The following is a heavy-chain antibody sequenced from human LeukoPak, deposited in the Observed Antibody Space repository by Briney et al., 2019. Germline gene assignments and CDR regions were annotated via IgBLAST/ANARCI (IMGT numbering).Heavy chain of an antibody. Sequence: GGSLRLSCAASGFTVSSNYMSWVRQAPGKGLEWVSVIYSGGSTYYADSVKGRFTISRDNSKNTLYLQMNSLRAEDTAVYYCARSRSGYSYGYPDWGQGTLVTVFS. CDR1: GFTVSSNY. D-gene: IGHD5-18*01. V-gene: IGHV3-53*01. CDR3: ARSRSGYSYGYPD. J-gene: IGHJ4*02. CDR2: IYSGGST.